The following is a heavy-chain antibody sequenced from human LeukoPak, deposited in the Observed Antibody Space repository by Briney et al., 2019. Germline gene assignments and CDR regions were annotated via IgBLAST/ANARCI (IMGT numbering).Heavy chain of an antibody. J-gene: IGHJ4*02. V-gene: IGHV1-69*02. D-gene: IGHD5-24*01. CDR2: IIPILCIA. Sequence: GASVKVSCKASGGTFSSYTISWVRQAPGQGLEGMGRIIPILCIANYPQKFQGRLTITADKSTSTAYMELSSLRSEDTAVYYCARAREMATIKFDYWGQGTLVTVSS. CDR1: GGTFSSYT. CDR3: ARAREMATIKFDY.